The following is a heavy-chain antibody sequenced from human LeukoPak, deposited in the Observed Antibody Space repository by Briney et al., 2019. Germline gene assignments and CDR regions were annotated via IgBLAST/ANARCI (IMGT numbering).Heavy chain of an antibody. CDR2: INPNSGGT. Sequence: GASVKVSCKASGYTFTGYYMHWVRQAPGQGLEWMGWINPNSGGTNYAQKFQGRVTMTRDTSISTAYMELSRLRSDDAAVYYCAREGLAIFGVVNYYMDVWGKGTTVTVPS. D-gene: IGHD3-3*01. J-gene: IGHJ6*03. CDR3: AREGLAIFGVVNYYMDV. CDR1: GYTFTGYY. V-gene: IGHV1-2*02.